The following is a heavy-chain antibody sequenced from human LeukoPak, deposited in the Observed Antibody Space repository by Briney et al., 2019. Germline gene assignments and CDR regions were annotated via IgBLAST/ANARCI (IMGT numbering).Heavy chain of an antibody. J-gene: IGHJ4*02. D-gene: IGHD1-7*01. V-gene: IGHV4-61*02. CDR1: GGSISSGSYY. CDR2: IYTSGST. Sequence: PSETLSLTCTVSGGSISSGSYYWSWIRQATGKGLEWIGRIYTSGSTNYNHSLKSRVTISVDTSKNPFSLKMSSVTAADTAVYYCARPPRGAGTTVFDYWGQGTLVTVSS. CDR3: ARPPRGAGTTVFDY.